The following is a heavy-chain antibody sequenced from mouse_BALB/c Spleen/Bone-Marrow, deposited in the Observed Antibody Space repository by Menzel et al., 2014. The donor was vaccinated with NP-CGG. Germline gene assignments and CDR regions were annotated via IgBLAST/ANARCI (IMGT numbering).Heavy chain of an antibody. Sequence: EVQLQQSGAELVKPGASVKLSCTASGFNIKDTYMHWVKQRPEQGLEWIGRIDPANGNTKYAPKSQGKATITADTSSNTAYLQLSSLTSEDTAVYYCASYRYGWYFDVWGAGTTVTVSS. V-gene: IGHV14-3*02. CDR1: GFNIKDTY. D-gene: IGHD2-14*01. CDR2: IDPANGNT. CDR3: ASYRYGWYFDV. J-gene: IGHJ1*01.